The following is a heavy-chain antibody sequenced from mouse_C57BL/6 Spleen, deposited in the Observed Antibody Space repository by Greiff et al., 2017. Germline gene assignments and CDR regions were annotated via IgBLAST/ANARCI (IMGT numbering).Heavy chain of an antibody. CDR3: ARRESYYGSWFAY. J-gene: IGHJ3*01. CDR1: GFSLSTSGMG. V-gene: IGHV8-12*01. CDR2: IYWDDDK. D-gene: IGHD1-1*01. Sequence: QVQLKESGPGILQSSQTLSLTCSFSGFSLSTSGMGVSWIRQPSGKGLEWLAHIYWDDDKRYNPSLKSRLTISKDTSRNQVFLKITSVDTADTATYYCARRESYYGSWFAYWGQGTLVTVSA.